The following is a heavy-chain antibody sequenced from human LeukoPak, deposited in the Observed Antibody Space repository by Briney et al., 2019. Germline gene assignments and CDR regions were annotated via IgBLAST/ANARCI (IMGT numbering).Heavy chain of an antibody. J-gene: IGHJ4*02. Sequence: SVKVSCKASGGTFSSYAISWVRQAPGQGLEWMGGIIPIFGTANYAQKFQGRVTITADESTSTAYMELSSLRSEDTAVYYCARDRHIVVVPAAIGIFDYWGQGTLVTVSS. V-gene: IGHV1-69*13. CDR1: GGTFSSYA. D-gene: IGHD2-2*01. CDR2: IIPIFGTA. CDR3: ARDRHIVVVPAAIGIFDY.